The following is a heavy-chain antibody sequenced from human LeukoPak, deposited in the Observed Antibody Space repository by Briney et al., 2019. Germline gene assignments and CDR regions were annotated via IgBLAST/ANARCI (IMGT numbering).Heavy chain of an antibody. J-gene: IGHJ4*02. CDR3: ARSYGNTAPFDY. D-gene: IGHD2/OR15-2a*01. V-gene: IGHV3-53*01. Sequence: PGGSLRLSCAASGFAVSSNYMSWVRQAPGKGLEWVSVIYSGGNTYYADSVKGRVTISRDNSKNTLYLQMNSLRAEDTAVYYCARSYGNTAPFDYWGQGTLVTVSS. CDR1: GFAVSSNY. CDR2: IYSGGNT.